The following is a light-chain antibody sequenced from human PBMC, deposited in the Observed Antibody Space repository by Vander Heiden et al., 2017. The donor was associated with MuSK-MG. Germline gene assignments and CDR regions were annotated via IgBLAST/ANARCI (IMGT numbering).Light chain of an antibody. J-gene: IGKJ2*01. Sequence: IQMTQSPSSLSASVGDRVTNTCRASQSISSYLNWYQQKPGKAPKLLIYAASSLQSGVPSRFSGSGSGTDFTLTISSLQPEDFATYYCQQSYSTLHTFGQGTKLEIK. V-gene: IGKV1-39*01. CDR3: QQSYSTLHT. CDR1: QSISSY. CDR2: AAS.